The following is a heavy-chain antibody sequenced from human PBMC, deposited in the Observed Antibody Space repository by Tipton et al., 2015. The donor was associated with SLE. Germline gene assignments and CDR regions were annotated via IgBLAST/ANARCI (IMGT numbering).Heavy chain of an antibody. D-gene: IGHD4-17*01. V-gene: IGHV3-30*04. CDR1: GFTFTSYD. Sequence: SLRLSCVASGFTFTSYDMHWVRQAPGKGLEWVAVISYDGRNKYYADSVKGRFTTSRDNSKNTLYLQMNSLRAEDTAVYYCARALGDYGYYYGMDVWGQGTTVPVSS. CDR3: ARALGDYGYYYGMDV. J-gene: IGHJ6*02. CDR2: ISYDGRNK.